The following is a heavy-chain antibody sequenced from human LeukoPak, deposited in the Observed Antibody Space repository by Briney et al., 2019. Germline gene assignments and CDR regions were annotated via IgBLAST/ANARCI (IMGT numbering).Heavy chain of an antibody. D-gene: IGHD1-14*01. CDR2: IYYSGST. Sequence: PSETLSLTCTVSGGSISSYYWSWIRQPPGKGLEWIGYIYYSGSTNYNPSLKSRVTISVDTSKNQFSLKLSSVTAADTAVYYCAREEPKHRHGIDYWGQGTLVTVSS. CDR3: AREEPKHRHGIDY. CDR1: GGSISSYY. V-gene: IGHV4-59*01. J-gene: IGHJ4*02.